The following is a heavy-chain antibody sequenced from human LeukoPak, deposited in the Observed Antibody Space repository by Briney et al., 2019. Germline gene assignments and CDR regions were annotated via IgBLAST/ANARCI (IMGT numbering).Heavy chain of an antibody. CDR3: ARGPFFWSGYLEDDRFDYFDY. Sequence: GASVKVSCKASGYTFTSYGISWVRQAPGQGLEWMGWISAYNGNTNYAQKFQGRVTITTDESTSTAYMELSSLRSEDTAVYYCARGPFFWSGYLEDDRFDYFDYWGQGTLVTVSS. CDR2: ISAYNGNT. D-gene: IGHD3-3*01. J-gene: IGHJ4*02. V-gene: IGHV1-18*01. CDR1: GYTFTSYG.